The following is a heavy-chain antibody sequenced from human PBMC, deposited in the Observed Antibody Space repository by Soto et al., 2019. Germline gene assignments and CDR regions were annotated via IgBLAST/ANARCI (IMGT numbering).Heavy chain of an antibody. Sequence: GGSLRLSCAASGFTFNNYAMTWVRQAPGKGLEWVSVITGSGGTTYSADSVKGRFTISRDNSKNTLYLQMNSLRAEDTALYYCAKDPRVHYYGSGSSSYWGQGTLVTVSS. CDR2: ITGSGGTT. D-gene: IGHD3-10*01. CDR3: AKDPRVHYYGSGSSSY. CDR1: GFTFNNYA. J-gene: IGHJ4*02. V-gene: IGHV3-23*01.